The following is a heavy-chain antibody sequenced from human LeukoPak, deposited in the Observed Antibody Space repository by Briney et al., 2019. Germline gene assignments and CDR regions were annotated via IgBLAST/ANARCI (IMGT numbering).Heavy chain of an antibody. CDR2: ISSSSSYI. CDR3: ARTSDTSGRLYWYFDL. J-gene: IGHJ2*01. CDR1: GFTFDDYG. Sequence: GGSLRLSCAASGFTFDDYGMSWVRQAPGKGLEWVSSISSSSSYIYYADSVKGRFTISRDNAKNSLYLQMNSLRAEDTAVYYCARTSDTSGRLYWYFDLWGRGTLVTVSS. D-gene: IGHD3-22*01. V-gene: IGHV3-21*01.